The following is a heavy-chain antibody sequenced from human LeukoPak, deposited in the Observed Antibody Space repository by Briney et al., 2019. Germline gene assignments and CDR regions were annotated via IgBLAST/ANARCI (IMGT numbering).Heavy chain of an antibody. J-gene: IGHJ6*02. V-gene: IGHV3-64*01. Sequence: GGSLRLSCAASGFTFSSYEMNWVRQAPRKGLEYVSAISSNGGSTYYANSVKGRFTISRDNSKNTLYLQMGSLRAEDMAVYYCARDLGHYYYYGMDVWGQGTTVTVSS. CDR2: ISSNGGST. CDR3: ARDLGHYYYYGMDV. CDR1: GFTFSSYE.